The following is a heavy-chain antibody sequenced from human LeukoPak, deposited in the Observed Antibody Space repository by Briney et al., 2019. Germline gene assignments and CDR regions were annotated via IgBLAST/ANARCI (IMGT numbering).Heavy chain of an antibody. J-gene: IGHJ6*02. Sequence: SVKVSCKASGGTFSSYAISWVRQAPGQGLEWMGGIIPIFGTANYAQKFQGRVTITADESASTAYMELSSLRSEDTAVYYCAREPPEWELRDYGMDVWGQGTTVTVSS. CDR2: IIPIFGTA. V-gene: IGHV1-69*01. D-gene: IGHD1-26*01. CDR3: AREPPEWELRDYGMDV. CDR1: GGTFSSYA.